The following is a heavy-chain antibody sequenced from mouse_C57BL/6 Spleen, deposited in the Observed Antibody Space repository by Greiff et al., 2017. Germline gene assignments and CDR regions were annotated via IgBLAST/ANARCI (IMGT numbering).Heavy chain of an antibody. CDR3: ARKTTVVANWYFDV. CDR2: IWSGGST. D-gene: IGHD1-1*01. Sequence: QVQLKQSGPGLVQPSQSLSITCTVSGFSLTSYGVHWVRQSPGKGLEWLGVIWSGGSTDYNAAFISRLSISKDNSKSQVFFTMNSLQADDTAIYYCARKTTVVANWYFDVWGTGTTVTVSS. J-gene: IGHJ1*03. CDR1: GFSLTSYG. V-gene: IGHV2-2*01.